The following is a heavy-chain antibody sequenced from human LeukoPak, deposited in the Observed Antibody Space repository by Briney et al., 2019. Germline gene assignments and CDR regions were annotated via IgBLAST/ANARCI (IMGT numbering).Heavy chain of an antibody. CDR2: IYHSGST. CDR3: ARRYSNSYFDY. CDR1: GGSISSYY. V-gene: IGHV4-59*08. J-gene: IGHJ4*02. D-gene: IGHD4-11*01. Sequence: PSETLSLTCTVSGGSISSYYWSWIRQPPGKGLEWIGNIYHSGSTYYNPSLKSRVTISVDTSKNQFSLKLSSVTAADTAVYYCARRYSNSYFDYWGQGTLVTVSS.